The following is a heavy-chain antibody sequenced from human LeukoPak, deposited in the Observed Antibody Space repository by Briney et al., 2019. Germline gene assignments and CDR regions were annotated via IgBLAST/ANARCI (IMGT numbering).Heavy chain of an antibody. Sequence: SETLSLTCTVSGGSISSYYWSWIRQPPGQGLEWIGYIYYSGSTNYNPSLKSRVTISVDTSKNQFSLKLSSVTAADTAVYYCARDQGGTVDYWGQGTLVTVSS. J-gene: IGHJ4*02. CDR2: IYYSGST. CDR3: ARDQGGTVDY. V-gene: IGHV4-59*01. CDR1: GGSISSYY. D-gene: IGHD3-16*01.